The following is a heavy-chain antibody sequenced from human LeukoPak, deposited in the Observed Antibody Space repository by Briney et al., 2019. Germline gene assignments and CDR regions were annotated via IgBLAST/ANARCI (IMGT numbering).Heavy chain of an antibody. CDR3: AKLKGGTGVRYYFDY. CDR1: GFTFDDYG. D-gene: IGHD3-10*01. V-gene: IGHV3-23*01. J-gene: IGHJ4*02. CDR2: ISGSGGST. Sequence: GGSLRLSCAASGFTFDDYGMSWVRQAPGKGLEWVSAISGSGGSTYYADSVKGRFTISRDNSKNTLYLQMNSLRAEDTAVYYCAKLKGGTGVRYYFDYWGQGTLVTVSS.